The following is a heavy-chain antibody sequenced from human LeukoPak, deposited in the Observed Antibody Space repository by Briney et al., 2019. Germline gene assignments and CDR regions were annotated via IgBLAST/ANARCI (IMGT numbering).Heavy chain of an antibody. CDR1: GYSFTNYG. CDR2: VSAYDANT. CDR3: ARVLSGEAAAGSLVFDY. V-gene: IGHV1-18*01. D-gene: IGHD6-13*01. Sequence: PEASVKVSCKASGYSFTNYGISWVRQAPGQGLEWMGWVSAYDANTNYAQKLQGRVTMTTDTSTSTAYMELRSLRSDDTAVYYCARVLSGEAAAGSLVFDYWGQGTLVTVSS. J-gene: IGHJ4*02.